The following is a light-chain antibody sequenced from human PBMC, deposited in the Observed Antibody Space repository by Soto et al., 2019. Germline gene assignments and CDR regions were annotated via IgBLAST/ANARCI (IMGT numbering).Light chain of an antibody. CDR1: QSVRSNY. J-gene: IGKJ2*02. CDR3: HQYGYGAGT. CDR2: GAS. V-gene: IGKV3-20*01. Sequence: VVLTQSPGALSLSPGERATLSCRASQSVRSNYLAWYQQQPGQAPRLLIFGASTRATGIPDRFSGSGSGTDFTLTISRLEPEDSAVYICHQYGYGAGTFGQGTRLEIK.